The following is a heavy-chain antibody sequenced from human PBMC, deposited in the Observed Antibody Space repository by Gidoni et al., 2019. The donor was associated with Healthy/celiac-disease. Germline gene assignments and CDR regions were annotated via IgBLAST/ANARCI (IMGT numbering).Heavy chain of an antibody. CDR3: ARIEYSSSANYYYYYMDV. CDR1: GGSISSGRYY. Sequence: QVQLQESGPGLVKPSQTLSLTCTVSGGSISSGRYYWSWIRQPAGKGLEWIGRIYTSGSTNYNPSLKSRVTISVDTSKNQFSLKLSSVTAADTAVYYCARIEYSSSANYYYYYMDVWGKGTTVTVSS. V-gene: IGHV4-61*02. CDR2: IYTSGST. J-gene: IGHJ6*03. D-gene: IGHD6-6*01.